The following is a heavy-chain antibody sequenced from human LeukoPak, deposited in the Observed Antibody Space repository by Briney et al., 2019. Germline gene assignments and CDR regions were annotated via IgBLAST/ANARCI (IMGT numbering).Heavy chain of an antibody. D-gene: IGHD1-7*01. CDR3: ATHSAVGGTKTSPLLY. J-gene: IGHJ4*02. CDR2: IYPGDSDT. V-gene: IGHV5-51*01. CDR1: GYSFTTYW. Sequence: GESLKISCKGSGYSFTTYWIGWVRQMPGKGLEWMGIIYPGDSDTRYSPSFQGQVTISADKSISTAYLQWSSLKASDTAMFYCATHSAVGGTKTSPLLYLSQGTLVTVSS.